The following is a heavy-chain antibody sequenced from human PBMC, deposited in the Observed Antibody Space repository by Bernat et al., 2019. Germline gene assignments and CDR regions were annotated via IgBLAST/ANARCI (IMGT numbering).Heavy chain of an antibody. Sequence: EVQLVESGGGLVQPGGSLRLSCSASGFTFSSYAMHWVRQAPGKGLEYVSASSSNGGSTYYADSVKGRFTISRDNSKNTLYLQMSSLRAEDTAVYYCVRAPGIAPAWGQGTLVTVSS. V-gene: IGHV3-64D*06. CDR3: VRAPGIAPA. J-gene: IGHJ5*02. CDR2: SSSNGGST. D-gene: IGHD6-13*01. CDR1: GFTFSSYA.